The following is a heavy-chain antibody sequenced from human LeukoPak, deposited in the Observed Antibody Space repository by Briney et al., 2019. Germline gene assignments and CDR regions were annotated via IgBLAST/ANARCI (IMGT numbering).Heavy chain of an antibody. CDR1: GFTFSNYG. CDR2: ISYDGSNK. J-gene: IGHJ4*02. V-gene: IGHV3-30*03. D-gene: IGHD1-26*01. CDR3: ACRGSHYGTDFDY. Sequence: GGSLRLSCAASGFTFSNYGMHWVRQAPGKGLEWVAVISYDGSNKYYADSVKGRFTISRDNAKNTLYLQMSSLRAEDTAMYFCACRGSHYGTDFDYWGQGTLVTASS.